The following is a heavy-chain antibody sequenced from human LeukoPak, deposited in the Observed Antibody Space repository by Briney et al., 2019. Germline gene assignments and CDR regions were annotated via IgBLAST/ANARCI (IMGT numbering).Heavy chain of an antibody. V-gene: IGHV4-34*01. CDR2: INHSGST. D-gene: IGHD3-22*01. J-gene: IGHJ4*02. CDR3: ARGSDSSGQVPDY. CDR1: GGSFSGYY. Sequence: SETLSLTCAVYGGSFSGYYWSWIRQPPGKGLEWIGEINHSGSTNYNPSLKSRVTISVDTSKNQFSLKLSSVTAADTAAYYCARGSDSSGQVPDYWGQGTLVTVSS.